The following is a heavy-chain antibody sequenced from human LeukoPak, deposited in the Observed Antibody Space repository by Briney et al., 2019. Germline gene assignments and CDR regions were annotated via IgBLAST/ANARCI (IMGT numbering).Heavy chain of an antibody. V-gene: IGHV3-23*01. CDR1: GFTFSSDA. CDR3: AKYDILTGPYPEYFDY. D-gene: IGHD3-9*01. Sequence: GGSLRLSWAASGFTFSSDAMSWVRQAPGKGLEWVSAISGSGGSTYYADSVKGRFTISRDNSKNTLYLQMNSLRAEDTAVYYCAKYDILTGPYPEYFDYWGQGTLVTVSS. CDR2: ISGSGGST. J-gene: IGHJ4*02.